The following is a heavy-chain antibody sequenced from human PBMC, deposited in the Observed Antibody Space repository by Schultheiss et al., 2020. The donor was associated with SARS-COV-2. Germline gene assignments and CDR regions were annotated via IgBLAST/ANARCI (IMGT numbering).Heavy chain of an antibody. CDR2: INHSGST. J-gene: IGHJ5*02. CDR3: ARASYRDFFDP. V-gene: IGHV4-34*01. D-gene: IGHD1-14*01. CDR1: GGSISSYY. Sequence: SETLSLTCTVSGGSISSYYWGWIRQPPGKGLEWIGEINHSGSTNYNPSLKSRVTISVDTSKNQFSLKLSSVTAADTAVYYCARASYRDFFDPWGQGTLVTVSS.